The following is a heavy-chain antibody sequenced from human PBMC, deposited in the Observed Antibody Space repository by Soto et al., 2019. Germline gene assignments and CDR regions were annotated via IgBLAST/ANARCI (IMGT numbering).Heavy chain of an antibody. CDR1: GYSFTGYW. Sequence: PGESLKISCKGSGYSFTGYWIGWVRQMPGKGLEWMGIIYPGDSDTRYSPSFQGQVTISVDKSISTAYLQWSSLKASDTAMYYCARRSADQLRPDAFDIWGQGTRVTVSS. J-gene: IGHJ3*02. D-gene: IGHD6-25*01. V-gene: IGHV5-51*01. CDR2: IYPGDSDT. CDR3: ARRSADQLRPDAFDI.